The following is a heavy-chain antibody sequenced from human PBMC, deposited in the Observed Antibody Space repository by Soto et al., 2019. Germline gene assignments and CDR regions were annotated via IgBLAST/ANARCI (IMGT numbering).Heavy chain of an antibody. CDR1: GGSISSGGYY. Sequence: SETLSLTCTVSGGSISSGGYYWSWIRQHPGKGLEWIGYIYYSGSTYYNPSLKSRVTISVDTSKNQFSLKLSSVTAADTAVYYCAIDETAARSYGMDVWGPGTTVTVFS. J-gene: IGHJ6*02. CDR2: IYYSGST. CDR3: AIDETAARSYGMDV. D-gene: IGHD2-15*01. V-gene: IGHV4-31*03.